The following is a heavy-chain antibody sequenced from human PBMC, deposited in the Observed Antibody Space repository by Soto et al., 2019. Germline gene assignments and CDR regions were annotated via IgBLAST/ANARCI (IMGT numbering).Heavy chain of an antibody. D-gene: IGHD1-26*01. CDR3: ARIVGADRRWFDP. J-gene: IGHJ5*02. V-gene: IGHV1-18*01. CDR1: GYTMTSDG. Sequence: VAPVKGACKASGYTMTSDGIGRVRQTQGKGLEWMGWIRAYNGNTNYAQKLQGRVTMTTDTSTSTAYMELRSLRSDDTAVYYCARIVGADRRWFDPWGQGILVTVSS. CDR2: IRAYNGNT.